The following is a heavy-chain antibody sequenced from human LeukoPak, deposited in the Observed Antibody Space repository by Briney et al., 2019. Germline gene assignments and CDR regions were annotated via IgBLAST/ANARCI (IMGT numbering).Heavy chain of an antibody. CDR2: IYYSGST. V-gene: IGHV4-39*01. J-gene: IGHJ5*02. D-gene: IGHD6-13*01. Sequence: PSETLSLTCTVSGGSISSSSYYWGWIRQPPGKGLEWIGSIYYSGSTYYNPSLKSRVTISVDTSKNQFPLKLSSVTAADTAVYYCARRPGIAAAGNNWFDPWGQGTQVTVSS. CDR1: GGSISSSSYY. CDR3: ARRPGIAAAGNNWFDP.